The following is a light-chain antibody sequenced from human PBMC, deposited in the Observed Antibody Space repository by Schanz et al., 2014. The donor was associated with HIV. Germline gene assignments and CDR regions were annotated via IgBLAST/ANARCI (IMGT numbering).Light chain of an antibody. CDR1: SSNIKMNA. CDR3: AGRDDSLNGWV. V-gene: IGLV1-44*01. Sequence: QSVLTQPPSASGTPGQRVTISCSGSSSNIKMNAVNWYQHLPGTAPKLLIYNTYHRPSGVPDRFSGSESGTSASLAISGLQSEDEADYYCAGRDDSLNGWVFGGGTKLTVL. J-gene: IGLJ3*02. CDR2: NTY.